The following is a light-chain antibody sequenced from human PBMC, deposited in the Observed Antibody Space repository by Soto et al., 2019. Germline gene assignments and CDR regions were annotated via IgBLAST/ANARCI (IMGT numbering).Light chain of an antibody. CDR3: QQYYSTPRT. V-gene: IGKV4-1*01. CDR2: WAS. Sequence: DIVMTQSPDSLAVSLGERATINCKSSQSVLYSSNNKNYLAWYQQKPGQPPKLLIYWASTRESGVPDRFSGSGSVTDFTLTISSLQAEYVAVYYCQQYYSTPRTFGQGTKVEIK. J-gene: IGKJ1*01. CDR1: QSVLYSSNNKNY.